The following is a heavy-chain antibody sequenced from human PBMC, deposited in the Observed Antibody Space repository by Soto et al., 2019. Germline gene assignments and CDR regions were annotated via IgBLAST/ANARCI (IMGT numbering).Heavy chain of an antibody. Sequence: GGPLRPPGGASGFTFSGTYMSWVRKAPGKGLEWVSVIYSGGSTYYADSVKGRFTISRDNSKNTLYLQMNSLRAEDTAVYYCARSNLRDYYYGMDVWGQGTTVTVSS. V-gene: IGHV3-53*01. J-gene: IGHJ6*02. CDR1: GFTFSGTY. CDR3: ARSNLRDYYYGMDV. CDR2: IYSGGST.